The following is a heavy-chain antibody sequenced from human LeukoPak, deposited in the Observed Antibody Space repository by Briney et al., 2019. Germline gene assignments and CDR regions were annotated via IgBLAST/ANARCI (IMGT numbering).Heavy chain of an antibody. CDR2: ISPSSHDI. V-gene: IGHV3-11*06. J-gene: IGHJ5*01. Sequence: PGGSLRLSCVVSGFSFSDSYMTWLRQTPGKGLESLAYISPSSHDIYYADSVKGRFTISRDNAKKSVYLQMNSLRAEDTAVYYCARGALDAATPFDSWGQGTLATVSS. CDR1: GFSFSDSY. D-gene: IGHD2-15*01. CDR3: ARGALDAATPFDS.